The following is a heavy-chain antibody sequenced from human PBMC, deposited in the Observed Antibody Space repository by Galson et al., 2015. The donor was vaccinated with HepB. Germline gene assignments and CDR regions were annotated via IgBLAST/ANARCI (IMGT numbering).Heavy chain of an antibody. CDR2: INAGNGNT. D-gene: IGHD2-2*01. CDR1: GYTFTSYA. CDR3: ARASYIRVVPAAVGY. Sequence: SVKVSCKASGYTFTSYAMHWVRQAPGQRLEWMGWINAGNGNTKYSQKFQGRVTITRDTSASTAYMELSSLRSEDTAVYYCARASYIRVVPAAVGYWGQGTLVTVSS. J-gene: IGHJ4*02. V-gene: IGHV1-3*01.